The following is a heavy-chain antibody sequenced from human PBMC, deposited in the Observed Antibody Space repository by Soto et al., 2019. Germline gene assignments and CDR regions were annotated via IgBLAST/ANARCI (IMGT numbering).Heavy chain of an antibody. J-gene: IGHJ3*02. CDR2: TIPVFNAP. D-gene: IGHD2-2*02. Sequence: QVQLEQSGAEVKKPGSSVKVSCKASGGTLSDHGVAWLRQAPGQGLEWMGGTIPVFNAPKYAPKFQGRVTIAADKSTNIAYMELRSLRSEDTALYYCARGVFDSANHYTGPSAFDIWGQGTMVIVSS. CDR1: GGTLSDHG. V-gene: IGHV1-69*06. CDR3: ARGVFDSANHYTGPSAFDI.